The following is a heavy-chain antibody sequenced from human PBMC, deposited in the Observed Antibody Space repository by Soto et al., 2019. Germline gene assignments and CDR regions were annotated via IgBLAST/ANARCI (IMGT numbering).Heavy chain of an antibody. CDR1: GYTFTSYG. CDR3: GRDGGSKYNWLDP. J-gene: IGHJ5*02. V-gene: IGHV1-18*01. Sequence: ASLKGSCKASGYTFTSYGIGWVRQAPGQGLEWMGWISAYNGNTNYAQKLQGRVTMTTDTSTSTAYMELRSLRSDDTAVYYCGRDGGSKYNWLDPWGQGTLVTVSS. CDR2: ISAYNGNT. D-gene: IGHD2-15*01.